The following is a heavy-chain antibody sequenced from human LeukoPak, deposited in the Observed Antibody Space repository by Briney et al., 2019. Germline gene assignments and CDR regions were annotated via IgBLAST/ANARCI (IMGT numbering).Heavy chain of an antibody. V-gene: IGHV1-69*05. J-gene: IGHJ6*01. CDR3: ARVPPPXYYYMD. CDR1: GGTFGSDA. D-gene: IGHD3-10*01. CDR2: NFPILGTS. Sequence: GASVKVSCKASGGTFGSDAISWVRQAPGQGIECMAGNFPILGTSNSAQKFQGRVTITTDETTATAYMELSSLRSEDTAVYYCARVPPPXYYYMD.